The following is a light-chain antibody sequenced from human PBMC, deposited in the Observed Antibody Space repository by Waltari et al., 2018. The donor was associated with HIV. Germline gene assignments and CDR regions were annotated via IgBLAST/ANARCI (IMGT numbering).Light chain of an antibody. Sequence: QSALTQPASVSGSPGQSITISCTRTSRDVAPYQLVSWYQQHPGKAPKLMIYEVSKRPSGVSDRFSGSKSGDTASLTISGLQAEDEADYYCCSYVSNVIFGGGTKLTVL. CDR1: SRDVAPYQL. CDR3: CSYVSNVI. V-gene: IGLV2-23*02. J-gene: IGLJ2*01. CDR2: EVS.